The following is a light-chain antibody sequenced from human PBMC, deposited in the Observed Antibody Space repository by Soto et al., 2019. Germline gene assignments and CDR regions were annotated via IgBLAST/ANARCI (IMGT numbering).Light chain of an antibody. Sequence: QSALTQPASVSGSPGQSITISCTGTSSDIGGYNYVSWYQQNPGEVPKLIIYDVSNRPSGVSYRFSGSKSGITASLTISGLQAEDEGDYYCSSYTTRSTVVFGGGTKLTVL. J-gene: IGLJ3*02. CDR2: DVS. V-gene: IGLV2-14*01. CDR3: SSYTTRSTVV. CDR1: SSDIGGYNY.